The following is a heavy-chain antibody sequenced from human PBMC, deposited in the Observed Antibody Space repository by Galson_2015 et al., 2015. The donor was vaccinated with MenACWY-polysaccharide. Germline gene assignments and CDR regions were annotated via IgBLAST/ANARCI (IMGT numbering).Heavy chain of an antibody. CDR1: GDSISSRSYH. V-gene: IGHV4-39*01. J-gene: IGHJ3*02. CDR3: ARAPTPYCNSTSCFNKYAFDI. Sequence: ETLSLTCTVSGDSISSRSYHWGWIRQPPGKGLEWIGIIYYRGNTYYNPSLESRVTISVDTSKNQFSLRLSSVTAADTALYYCARAPTPYCNSTSCFNKYAFDIWGQGTMVTVS. CDR2: IYYRGNT. D-gene: IGHD2-2*01.